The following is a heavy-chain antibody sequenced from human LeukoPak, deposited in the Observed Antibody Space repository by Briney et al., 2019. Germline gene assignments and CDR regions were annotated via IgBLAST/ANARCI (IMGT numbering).Heavy chain of an antibody. CDR1: GGSFSGYY. CDR2: INHGGST. Sequence: SETLSLTCAVYGGSFSGYYWSWIRQPPGKGLEWIGEINHGGSTNYNPSLKSRVTISVDTSKNQFSLKLSSVTAADTAVYYCAGGADSPGWGQGTLVTVSS. CDR3: AGGADSPG. V-gene: IGHV4-34*01. J-gene: IGHJ4*02.